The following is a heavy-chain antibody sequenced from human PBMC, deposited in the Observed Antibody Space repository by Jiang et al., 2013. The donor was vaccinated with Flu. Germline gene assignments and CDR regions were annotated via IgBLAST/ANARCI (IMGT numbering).Heavy chain of an antibody. CDR1: GGSITSSSYY. CDR2: IYYSGST. J-gene: IGHJ4*02. CDR3: ARHRFFLGVAGSYYFDY. D-gene: IGHD3-3*01. Sequence: GSGLVKPSETLSLTCTVSGGSITSSSYYWGWIRQPPGKGLEWIGSIYYSGSTYYNPSLKSRVTISVDTSKNQFSLKLTSVTAADTAVYYCARHRFFLGVAGSYYFDYWGQGTLVTVSS. V-gene: IGHV4-39*01.